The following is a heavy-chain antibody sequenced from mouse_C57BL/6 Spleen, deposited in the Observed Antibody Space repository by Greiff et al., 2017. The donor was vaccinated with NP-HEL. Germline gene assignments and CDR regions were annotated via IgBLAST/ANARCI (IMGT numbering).Heavy chain of an antibody. CDR2: IYPGDGDP. J-gene: IGHJ4*01. D-gene: IGHD2-1*01. CDR1: GYAFSSSW. V-gene: IGHV1-82*01. Sequence: QVQLQQSGPELVKPGASVKISCKASGYAFSSSWMNWVKQRPGKGLEWIGRIYPGDGDPNYNGKFKGKAPLTADKSSSTAYMQLSSLRSEDSAVYACAREGVYYGNWNAMDYWGQGTSVTVSS. CDR3: AREGVYYGNWNAMDY.